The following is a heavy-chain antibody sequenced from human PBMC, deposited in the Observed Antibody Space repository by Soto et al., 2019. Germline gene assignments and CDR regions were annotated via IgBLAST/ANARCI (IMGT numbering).Heavy chain of an antibody. J-gene: IGHJ5*02. Sequence: SETLSLTCTVPGASISSSSYYWAWIGQPPGKGLEWIGSIYYSGSTYYNPSLKSRVTISVDTSKNQFSLKLSSVTAADTAVYYCASPKIAFYNWFDPWGQGTLVTVS. CDR1: GASISSSSYY. CDR3: ASPKIAFYNWFDP. V-gene: IGHV4-39*01. CDR2: IYYSGST. D-gene: IGHD3-3*02.